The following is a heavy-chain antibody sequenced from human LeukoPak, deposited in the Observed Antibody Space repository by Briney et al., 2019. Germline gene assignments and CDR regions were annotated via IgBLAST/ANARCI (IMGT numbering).Heavy chain of an antibody. CDR1: GFTFSSYG. CDR2: ISYDGSNK. CDR3: AKAAVRSSGYYYFDY. V-gene: IGHV3-30*18. Sequence: GRSLRLSCAASGFTFSSYGMHWVRQAPGKGLEWVAVISYDGSNKYYADSVKGRFTISRDNSKNTPYLQMNSLRAEDTAVYCAKAAVRSSGYYYFDYWGQGTLVTVS. J-gene: IGHJ4*02. D-gene: IGHD3-22*01.